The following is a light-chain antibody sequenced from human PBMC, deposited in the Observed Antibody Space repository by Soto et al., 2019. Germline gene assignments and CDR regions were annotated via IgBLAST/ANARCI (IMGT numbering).Light chain of an antibody. CDR2: DVS. CDR3: SSYTSSSTPYV. CDR1: SSDVGGYNY. V-gene: IGLV2-14*01. Sequence: QSVLTQPASVSGSPGQSITISCTGTSSDVGGYNYVSWYQQHPGKAPKLMIYDVSNRPSGVSNRFSGSKSGNTASLTISGLQAEDEADYSCSSYTSSSTPYVFGTGTQVTAL. J-gene: IGLJ1*01.